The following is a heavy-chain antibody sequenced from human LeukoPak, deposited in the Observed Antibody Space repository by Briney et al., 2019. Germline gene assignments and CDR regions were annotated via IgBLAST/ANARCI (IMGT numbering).Heavy chain of an antibody. J-gene: IGHJ3*02. V-gene: IGHV4-30-4*01. CDR3: ARHVYSTYSDAFDI. CDR1: GGSISSGDYY. D-gene: IGHD6-13*01. Sequence: SQTLSLTCTVSGGSISSGDYYWSWIRQPPGKGLEWIGYIYYSGSTYYNPSLKSRVTISVDTSKNQFSLKLSSVTAADTAVYYCARHVYSTYSDAFDIWGQGTMVTVSS. CDR2: IYYSGST.